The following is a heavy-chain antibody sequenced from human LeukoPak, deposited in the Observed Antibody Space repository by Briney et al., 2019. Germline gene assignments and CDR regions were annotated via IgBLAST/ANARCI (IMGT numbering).Heavy chain of an antibody. D-gene: IGHD3-16*01. Sequence: GGSLRLSCAGSGLTFSNYEMNWVRRAPGKGLEWVSFISGSGSRIYYADSVKGRFTISRDNAKNSLYLQMNNLRADDTAVYYCAKDQGRGGFGLDCWGQGTLVTVSS. V-gene: IGHV3-48*03. J-gene: IGHJ4*02. CDR1: GLTFSNYE. CDR2: ISGSGSRI. CDR3: AKDQGRGGFGLDC.